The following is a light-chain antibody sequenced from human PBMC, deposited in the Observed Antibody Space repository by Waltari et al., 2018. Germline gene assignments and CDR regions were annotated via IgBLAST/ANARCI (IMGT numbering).Light chain of an antibody. CDR3: LVWHSTIDHQGV. V-gene: IGLV3-21*04. CDR1: NIGSKS. CDR2: YDS. Sequence: SYVVTQSPSVSVAPGETARITCGGANIGSKSVHWYQARPGQAPVLVISYDSDRPTGIPERFSGSNSGNTATLTISWVEAEDETDYYCLVWHSTIDHQGVFGGGTKLTVL. J-gene: IGLJ2*01.